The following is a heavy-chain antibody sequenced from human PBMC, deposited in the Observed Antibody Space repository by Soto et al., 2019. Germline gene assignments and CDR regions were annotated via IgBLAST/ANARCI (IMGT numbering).Heavy chain of an antibody. J-gene: IGHJ3*01. CDR3: ARAIGPMLFDV. D-gene: IGHD2-8*01. V-gene: IGHV6-1*01. Sequence: QALSLTFAISGDSVSSNSPAWNLIRHSPSRGLEWLGRTYYRSKWYNDYAVVVKSRLTITPDTSKNQFSLQLNSVTPEDTAVYYCARAIGPMLFDVWGQGTMVTVSS. CDR1: GDSVSSNSPA. CDR2: TYYRSKWYN.